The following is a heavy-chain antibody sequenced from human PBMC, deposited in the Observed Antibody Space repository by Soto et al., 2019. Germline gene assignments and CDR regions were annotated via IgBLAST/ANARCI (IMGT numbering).Heavy chain of an antibody. CDR3: ARLDREGWFDP. CDR2: ISAYNGNT. Sequence: ASVKVACKASVYTFTSYGISWVRQAPGQGLEWMGWISAYNGNTNYAQKLQGRVTMTTDTSTSTAYMELRSLRSDDTAVYYCARLDREGWFDPWGQGTLVTVSS. CDR1: VYTFTSYG. J-gene: IGHJ5*02. V-gene: IGHV1-18*01.